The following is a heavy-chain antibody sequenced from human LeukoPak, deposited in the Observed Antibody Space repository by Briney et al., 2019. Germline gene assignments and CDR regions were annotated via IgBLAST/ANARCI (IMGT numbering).Heavy chain of an antibody. CDR1: GGSISSSSYY. CDR3: ARQAPPKWLRLVSRSFWFDP. V-gene: IGHV4-39*01. Sequence: PSETLSLTSTVSGGSISSSSYYWGWIRQPPGKGLEWIGSIYYSGSTNYNPSLKSRVTISVDTSKNQFSLKLSSVTAADTAVYYCARQAPPKWLRLVSRSFWFDPWGQGTLVTVSS. D-gene: IGHD5-12*01. CDR2: IYYSGST. J-gene: IGHJ5*02.